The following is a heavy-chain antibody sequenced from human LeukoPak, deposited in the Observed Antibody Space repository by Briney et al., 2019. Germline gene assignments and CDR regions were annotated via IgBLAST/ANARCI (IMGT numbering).Heavy chain of an antibody. J-gene: IGHJ5*02. CDR1: GYTFTSYD. V-gene: IGHV1-8*03. CDR3: ARSPFRRWLQKGDWFDP. Sequence: ASVKVSCKASGYTFTSYDINWVRQATGQGLEWMGWMNPNSGNTGYAQKFQGRVTITRNTAISTAYMELRSLRSEDTAVYYCARSPFRRWLQKGDWFDPWGQGTLVTVSS. CDR2: MNPNSGNT. D-gene: IGHD5-24*01.